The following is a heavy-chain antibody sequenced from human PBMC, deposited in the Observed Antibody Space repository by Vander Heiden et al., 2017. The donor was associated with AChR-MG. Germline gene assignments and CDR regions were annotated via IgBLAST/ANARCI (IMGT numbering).Heavy chain of an antibody. CDR1: GFTFDDYA. D-gene: IGHD5-18*01. CDR2: ISWNSGSI. V-gene: IGHV3-9*01. CDR3: AKDIGPGYSYGYLEN. J-gene: IGHJ4*02. Sequence: EVQLVESGGGLVQPGRSLRLSCAASGFTFDDYAMHWVRQASGKGLEWVSGISWNSGSIGYADSVKGRFTISRDNAKNSLYLQMNSLRAEDTALYYCAKDIGPGYSYGYLENWGQGTLVTVSS.